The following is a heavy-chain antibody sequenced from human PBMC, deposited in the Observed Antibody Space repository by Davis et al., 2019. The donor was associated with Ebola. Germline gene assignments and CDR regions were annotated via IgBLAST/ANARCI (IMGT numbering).Heavy chain of an antibody. Sequence: AASVKVSCKASGYTFTSYGISWVRQAPGQGLEWMGWISAYNGNTNYAQKLQGRVTMTTDTSTSTAYMELRSLRSDDTAVYYCAFCYDRPYYYYYGMDVWGQGTTVTVSS. CDR2: ISAYNGNT. V-gene: IGHV1-18*01. J-gene: IGHJ6*02. CDR1: GYTFTSYG. CDR3: AFCYDRPYYYYYGMDV. D-gene: IGHD3-3*01.